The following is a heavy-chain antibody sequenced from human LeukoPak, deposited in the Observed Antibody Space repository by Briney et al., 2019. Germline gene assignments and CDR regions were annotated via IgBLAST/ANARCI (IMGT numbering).Heavy chain of an antibody. CDR1: EGTFSSYA. D-gene: IGHD6-25*01. CDR3: ARDWGSSGTGGY. Sequence: SVKVSCKASEGTFSSYAISWVRQAPGQGLEWMGRIIPILGIANYAQKFQGRVTITADKSTSTAYMELSSLRSEDTAVYYCARDWGSSGTGGYWGQGTLVTVSS. V-gene: IGHV1-69*04. CDR2: IIPILGIA. J-gene: IGHJ4*02.